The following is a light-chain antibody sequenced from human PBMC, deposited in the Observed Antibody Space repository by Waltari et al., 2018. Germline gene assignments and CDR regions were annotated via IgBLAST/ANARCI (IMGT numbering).Light chain of an antibody. CDR1: SSDVGGFNY. J-gene: IGLJ3*02. CDR2: EVG. CDR3: YSFAGSSKWV. V-gene: IGLV2-8*01. Sequence: QSALTQPPSASGSPGQSVTISCTGTSSDVGGFNYVPWYQQHPGKAHKLIIYEVGERPSGVPDRFSGSKSGNTASLTVSGLQAEDEADYYCYSFAGSSKWVFGGGTKLTVL.